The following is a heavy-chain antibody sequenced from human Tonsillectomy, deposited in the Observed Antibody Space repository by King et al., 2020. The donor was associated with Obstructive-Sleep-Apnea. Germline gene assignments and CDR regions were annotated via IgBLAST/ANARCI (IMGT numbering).Heavy chain of an antibody. V-gene: IGHV4-59*01. CDR3: ARDRVAAAGMDY. J-gene: IGHJ4*02. CDR2: IYYSGNT. CDR1: GGSISSYY. Sequence: VQLQESGPGLVKPSETLSLTCTVSGGSISSYYWSWIRQPPGKGLEWIGYIYYSGNTNYNPSLKSRVTISADTSKNQFSLQLSSVTAADTAVYYCARDRVAAAGMDYWGQGTLVTVSS. D-gene: IGHD6-13*01.